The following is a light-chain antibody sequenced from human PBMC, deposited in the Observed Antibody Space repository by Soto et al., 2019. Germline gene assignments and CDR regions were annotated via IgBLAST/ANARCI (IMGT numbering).Light chain of an antibody. CDR2: GAS. CDR1: QSLSSY. J-gene: IGKJ2*01. V-gene: IGKV3-20*01. Sequence: EIVLTQSPGTLSLSPGERATLSCRASQSLSSYLAWYQQKPGQAPRLLIYGASRRATAIPDRFSGSGSGTDFTLTISRLEPEDFAVYYWRQYGSSPSSSFGQGTKLEIK. CDR3: RQYGSSPSSS.